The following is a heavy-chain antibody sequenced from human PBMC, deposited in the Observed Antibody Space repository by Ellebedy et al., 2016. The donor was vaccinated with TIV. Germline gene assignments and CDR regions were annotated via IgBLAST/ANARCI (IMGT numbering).Heavy chain of an antibody. V-gene: IGHV4-39*01. CDR2: IYYNGST. D-gene: IGHD3-10*01. Sequence: MPSETLSLTCTVSGGSISRSSYYWGWIRQPPGKGLEWIGSIYYNGSTYYNPSLKSRVTISVDTSKNQFSLKLTSVTAADTAVYYCARSPSPSIWPFDYWGQGTLVTVSS. J-gene: IGHJ4*02. CDR3: ARSPSPSIWPFDY. CDR1: GGSISRSSYY.